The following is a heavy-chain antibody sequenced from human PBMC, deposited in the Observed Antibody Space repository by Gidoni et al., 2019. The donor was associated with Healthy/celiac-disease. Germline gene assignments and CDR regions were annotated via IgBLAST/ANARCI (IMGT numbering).Heavy chain of an antibody. D-gene: IGHD2-15*01. J-gene: IGHJ4*02. CDR3: ARGGGGSFRLDY. CDR1: GFTFSSYA. CDR2: ISYDGSNK. V-gene: IGHV3-30-3*01. Sequence: QVQLVESGGGVVQPGRSLRLSCAASGFTFSSYAMPWVRQAPGKGLEWVSVISYDGSNKYYADSVKGRFTISRDNSKNTLYLQMNSLRAEDTAVYYCARGGGGSFRLDYWGQGTLVTVSS.